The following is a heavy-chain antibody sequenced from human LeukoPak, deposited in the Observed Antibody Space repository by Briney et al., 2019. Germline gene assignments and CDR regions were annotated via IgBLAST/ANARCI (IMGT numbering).Heavy chain of an antibody. D-gene: IGHD5-18*01. Sequence: GRSLRLSCAASGFTFSSYAMHWVRQAPGKGLEWVAVISYDGSNKYYADSVKGRFTISRDNSKNTLYLQMNSLRAEDTAVYYCARDGGDTAMGIYYYYYMDVWGKGTTVTVSS. V-gene: IGHV3-30*04. CDR1: GFTFSSYA. CDR2: ISYDGSNK. J-gene: IGHJ6*03. CDR3: ARDGGDTAMGIYYYYYMDV.